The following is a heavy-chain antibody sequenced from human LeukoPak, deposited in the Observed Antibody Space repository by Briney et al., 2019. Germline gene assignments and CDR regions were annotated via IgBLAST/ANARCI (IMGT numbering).Heavy chain of an antibody. J-gene: IGHJ3*02. CDR2: ISAYNGNT. D-gene: IGHD3-16*01. V-gene: IGHV1-18*01. Sequence: GASVKVSCKASGYTFTSYGISWVRQAPGQGLEWMGWISAYNGNTNYAQKLQGRVTMTTDTSTSTAYMELRSLRSDDTAVYYCARANYDYVWGSSEDAFDIWGQGTMVTVSS. CDR3: ARANYDYVWGSSEDAFDI. CDR1: GYTFTSYG.